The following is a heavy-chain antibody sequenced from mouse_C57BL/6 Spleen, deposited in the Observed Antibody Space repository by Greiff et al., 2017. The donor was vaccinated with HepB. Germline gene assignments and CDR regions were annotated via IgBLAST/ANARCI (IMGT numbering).Heavy chain of an antibody. V-gene: IGHV14-2*01. CDR1: GFNIKDYY. CDR2: IDPEDGES. Sequence: EVQLQQSGAELVKPGASVKLSCTASGFNIKDYYMHWVKQRTEQGLEGIGRIDPEDGESKYATKFQGKATITADTSSNTAYLQLSSLTSEDIAFYYCARSLTGSYFDYWRQGTTLTVSS. CDR3: ARSLTGSYFDY. J-gene: IGHJ2*01. D-gene: IGHD4-1*01.